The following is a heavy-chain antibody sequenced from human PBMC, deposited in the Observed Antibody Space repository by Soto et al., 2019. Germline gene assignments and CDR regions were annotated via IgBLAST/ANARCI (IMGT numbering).Heavy chain of an antibody. J-gene: IGHJ6*02. CDR3: ARSQGSSTSLEIYYYYYYGMDV. Sequence: QVQLVQSGAEVKKPGSSVKVSCKASGGTFSSYVISWVRQAPGQGLEWMGGIIPISETTNYAQKFQGRVTITADESKSTAYMELSSLRSEDTAVYYCARSQGSSTSLEIYYYYYYGMDVWGQGTTVTFSS. CDR2: IIPISETT. CDR1: GGTFSSYV. V-gene: IGHV1-69*01. D-gene: IGHD2-2*01.